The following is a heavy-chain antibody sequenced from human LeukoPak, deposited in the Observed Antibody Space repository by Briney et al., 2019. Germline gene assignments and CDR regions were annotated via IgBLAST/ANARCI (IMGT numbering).Heavy chain of an antibody. V-gene: IGHV3-21*01. D-gene: IGHD4-23*01. CDR3: AREDYGGNSGDAFDI. CDR1: GLTFSSYS. J-gene: IGHJ3*02. Sequence: GGSLRLSCAASGLTFSSYSMNWVRQAPGKGLEWVSSISSSSSYIYYADSVKGRFTISRDDAKNSLYLQMNSLRAEDTAVYYCAREDYGGNSGDAFDIWGQGTMVTVSS. CDR2: ISSSSSYI.